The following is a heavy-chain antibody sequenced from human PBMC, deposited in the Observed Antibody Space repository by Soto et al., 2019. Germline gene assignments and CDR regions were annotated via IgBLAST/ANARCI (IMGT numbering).Heavy chain of an antibody. D-gene: IGHD3-22*01. CDR3: ARPLRHYYDSSGSPDAFDI. V-gene: IGHV5-51*01. Sequence: GESLKISCKGSGCSFTSYWIGWVRQMPGKGLEWMGIIYPGDSDTRYSPSFQGQVTISADKSISTAYLQWSSLKASDTAMYYCARPLRHYYDSSGSPDAFDIWDQGTMVTVSS. CDR1: GCSFTSYW. J-gene: IGHJ3*02. CDR2: IYPGDSDT.